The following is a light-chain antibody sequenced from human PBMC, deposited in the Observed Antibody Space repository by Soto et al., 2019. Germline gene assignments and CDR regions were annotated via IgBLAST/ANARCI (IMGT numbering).Light chain of an antibody. J-gene: IGKJ1*01. Sequence: EIVYTQSPGTLSLSPGERATLSCRASQSVTSSYLTWYQQKPGQAPRLLIYGASSRAAGIPDRFSGSGSGTDFTLTINRLEPEDFAVYYCQQHGTSLSWTFGQGTKVDIK. V-gene: IGKV3-20*01. CDR2: GAS. CDR1: QSVTSSY. CDR3: QQHGTSLSWT.